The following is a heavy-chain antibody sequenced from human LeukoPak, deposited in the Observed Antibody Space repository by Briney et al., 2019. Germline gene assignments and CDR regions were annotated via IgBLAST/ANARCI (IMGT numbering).Heavy chain of an antibody. CDR1: GYTFTSYG. D-gene: IGHD3-9*01. CDR3: ARRGVILTGYKDAFDI. CDR2: ISAYNGNT. Sequence: GASVKVSFKASGYTFTSYGIIWVRQTPGQGLEWMGLISAYNGNTNYAQKLQGRVTMTTDTSTSTAYMELRSLRSDDTAVYYCARRGVILTGYKDAFDIWGQGTMVTVSS. V-gene: IGHV1-18*01. J-gene: IGHJ3*02.